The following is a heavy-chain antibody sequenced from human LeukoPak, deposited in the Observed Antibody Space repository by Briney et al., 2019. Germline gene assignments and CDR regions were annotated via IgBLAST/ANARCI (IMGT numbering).Heavy chain of an antibody. CDR3: ARVGSGIFDY. J-gene: IGHJ4*02. D-gene: IGHD3-10*01. CDR1: GYSISSGYY. V-gene: IGHV4-38-2*01. CDR2: VYHSGST. Sequence: SETLSLTCAVSGYSISSGYYWGWIRQPPGKGLEWIGSVYHSGSTYYNPSLKSRVTISVDTSKNQFSLKLSSVTAADTAVYYCARVGSGIFDYWGQGTLVTVSS.